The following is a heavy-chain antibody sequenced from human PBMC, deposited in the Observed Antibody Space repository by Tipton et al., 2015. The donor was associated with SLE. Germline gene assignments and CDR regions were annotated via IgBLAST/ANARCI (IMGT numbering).Heavy chain of an antibody. Sequence: TLSLTCTVSGGSIGTSYWTWIRQSPGKGLEWIVYISDPGSRNSSPSLRSRVTMSVDTSKNQLSLKLTSVTAADTAVYYCARGGLSFFDYWGQGTLVTVSS. J-gene: IGHJ4*02. CDR2: ISDPGSR. CDR3: ARGGLSFFDY. CDR1: GGSIGTSY. D-gene: IGHD2-15*01. V-gene: IGHV4-59*01.